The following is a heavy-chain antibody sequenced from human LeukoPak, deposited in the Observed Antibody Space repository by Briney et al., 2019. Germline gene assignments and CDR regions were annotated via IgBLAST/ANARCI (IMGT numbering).Heavy chain of an antibody. D-gene: IGHD4-17*01. V-gene: IGHV3-30*18. J-gene: IGHJ4*02. Sequence: PGRSLRLSRAASGFIFSSYGMHWVRQSPGKGLEWVAVISYDGSNKYYADSVKGRFTISRDNSKNTLYLQMNSLRAEDTAVYYCAKDRMSGDYDLYYFDYWGQGTLVTVSS. CDR3: AKDRMSGDYDLYYFDY. CDR2: ISYDGSNK. CDR1: GFIFSSYG.